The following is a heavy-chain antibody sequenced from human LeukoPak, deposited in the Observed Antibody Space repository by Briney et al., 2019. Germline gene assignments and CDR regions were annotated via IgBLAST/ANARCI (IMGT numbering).Heavy chain of an antibody. Sequence: VSVKVSCKASGYTFTGYYMHWVRQAPGQGLEWMGWLNPNSGGTNYAQKFQGRVTMTRDTSISTAYMELSRLRSDDTAVYYCARDLKYCSSTSCPPTNYMDVWGKGTTVTVSS. J-gene: IGHJ6*03. V-gene: IGHV1-2*02. CDR1: GYTFTGYY. CDR3: ARDLKYCSSTSCPPTNYMDV. D-gene: IGHD2-2*01. CDR2: LNPNSGGT.